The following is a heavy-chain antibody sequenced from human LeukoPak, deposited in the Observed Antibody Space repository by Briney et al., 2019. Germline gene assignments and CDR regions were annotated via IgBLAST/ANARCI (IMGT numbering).Heavy chain of an antibody. J-gene: IGHJ5*02. CDR2: INPNSGGT. CDR1: GYTFTGYY. D-gene: IGHD3-10*01. CDR3: ARAPPITRGPFDP. V-gene: IGHV1-2*02. Sequence: ASVKVSCKASGYTFTGYYMHWVRQAPRQGLEWMGWINPNSGGTNYAQKFQGRVTMTRDTSISTAYMELSRLRSDDTAVYYCARAPPITRGPFDPWGQGTLVTVSS.